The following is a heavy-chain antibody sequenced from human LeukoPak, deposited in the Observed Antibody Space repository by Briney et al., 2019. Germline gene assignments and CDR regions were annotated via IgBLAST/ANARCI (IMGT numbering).Heavy chain of an antibody. V-gene: IGHV3-74*01. CDR1: GFTFSSNW. CDR2: INEDGSTT. J-gene: IGHJ4*02. D-gene: IGHD2-15*01. CDR3: AKDQEVVAASLGFDY. Sequence: GGSLRLSCAASGFTFSSNWMHWVRQAPGKGLVWVSRINEDGSTTNYADSVKGRSTIFRDNSKNTLYLQMNSLRAEDTVVYYCAKDQEVVAASLGFDYWGQGTLVTVSS.